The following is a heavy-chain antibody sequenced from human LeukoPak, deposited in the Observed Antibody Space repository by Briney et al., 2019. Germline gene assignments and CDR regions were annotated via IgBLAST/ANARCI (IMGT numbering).Heavy chain of an antibody. V-gene: IGHV4-34*01. CDR2: INHSGST. CDR3: ARGLFWKWLVRGGPPLYYFDY. Sequence: SETLSLTCAVYGGSFSGYYWGWIRQPPGKGLEWIGEINHSGSTNYNPSLKSRVTISVDTSKNQFSLKLSSVTAADPAVYYCARGLFWKWLVRGGPPLYYFDYWGQGTLVTVSS. D-gene: IGHD6-19*01. CDR1: GGSFSGYY. J-gene: IGHJ4*02.